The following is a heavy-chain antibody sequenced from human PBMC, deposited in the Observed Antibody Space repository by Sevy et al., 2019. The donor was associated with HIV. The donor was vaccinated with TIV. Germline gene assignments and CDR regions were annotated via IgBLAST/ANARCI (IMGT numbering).Heavy chain of an antibody. CDR3: ARDTSGYSNTWYSYYNFDGLGV. D-gene: IGHD5-12*01. CDR2: FHHYGSP. CDR1: GGSITDYY. J-gene: IGHJ6*02. Sequence: SETLSLSCSVSGGSITDYYWNWIRQSPDKGLEWIGHFHHYGSPKYNPSLKSRVTISADTSKNQFYLRLTSVTPADTAVYYCARDTSGYSNTWYSYYNFDGLGVWGHGTTVTVSS. V-gene: IGHV4-59*13.